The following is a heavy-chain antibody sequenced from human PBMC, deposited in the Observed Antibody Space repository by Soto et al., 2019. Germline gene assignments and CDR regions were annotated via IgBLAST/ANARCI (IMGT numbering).Heavy chain of an antibody. CDR3: ASDYSNYGDYYYYYMDV. CDR1: GFTFSSYA. Sequence: GGSLRLSCAASGFTFSSYAMSWVRQAPGKGLEWVSAISGSGGSTYYADSVKGRFTISRDNSKNTLYLQMNSLRAEDTAVYYCASDYSNYGDYYYYYMDVWGKGTTVTVSS. D-gene: IGHD4-4*01. J-gene: IGHJ6*03. V-gene: IGHV3-23*01. CDR2: ISGSGGST.